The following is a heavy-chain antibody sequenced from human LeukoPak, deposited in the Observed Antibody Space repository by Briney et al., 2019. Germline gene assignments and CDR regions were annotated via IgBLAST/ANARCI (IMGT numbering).Heavy chain of an antibody. CDR3: ARVYVGTSTTCPFDY. V-gene: IGHV3-74*01. CDR2: IHTDGSVT. Sequence: PGGSLRLSCAASGFTFSSYWMHWVRQAPGKGLVWVSRIHTDGSVTNYADSVKGRFTISRDNAKNTLYLQMNSLRAEDTAVYYCARVYVGTSTTCPFDYWGQGTLVTVSS. CDR1: GFTFSSYW. J-gene: IGHJ4*02. D-gene: IGHD3-16*01.